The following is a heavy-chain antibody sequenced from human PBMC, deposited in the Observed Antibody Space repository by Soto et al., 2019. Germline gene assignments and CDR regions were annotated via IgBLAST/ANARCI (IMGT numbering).Heavy chain of an antibody. Sequence: QVQLVESGGGVVQPGRSLRLSCAASGFTFSSYGMHWVRQAPGKGLEWVAVISYDGSNKYYADSVKGRFTISRDNSKNTLYLQMNSLRAEDTAVYYCAKAHSHDSTVTPDAFDIWGQGTMVTVSS. D-gene: IGHD4-17*01. J-gene: IGHJ3*02. V-gene: IGHV3-30*18. CDR1: GFTFSSYG. CDR2: ISYDGSNK. CDR3: AKAHSHDSTVTPDAFDI.